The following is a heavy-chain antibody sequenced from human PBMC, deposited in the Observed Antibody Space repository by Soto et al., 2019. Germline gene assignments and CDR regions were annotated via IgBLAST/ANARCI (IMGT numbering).Heavy chain of an antibody. CDR3: ATFPNYYGG. V-gene: IGHV3-21*06. J-gene: IGHJ4*02. CDR1: GFTFSTHS. Sequence: LRLSCAASGFTFSTHSMNWVRQAPGKGPEWVSSINDKSNYIFYADSVKGRFTISRDNAKNSLYLQMNSLRDNDTAVYYCATFPNYYGGWGQGTLVTVSS. CDR2: INDKSNYI.